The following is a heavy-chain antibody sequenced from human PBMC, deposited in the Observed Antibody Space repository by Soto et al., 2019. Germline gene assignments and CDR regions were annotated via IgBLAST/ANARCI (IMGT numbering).Heavy chain of an antibody. D-gene: IGHD2-2*01. CDR1: GFTFSSYE. Sequence: SLRLSCAASGFTFSSYEMNWVRQAPGKGLEWVSYISSSGSTIYYADSVKGRFTISRDNAKNSLYLQMNSLRAEDTAVYYCARVSGGTAAYYYYGMDVWGQGTTVTVSS. J-gene: IGHJ6*02. CDR3: ARVSGGTAAYYYYGMDV. V-gene: IGHV3-48*03. CDR2: ISSSGSTI.